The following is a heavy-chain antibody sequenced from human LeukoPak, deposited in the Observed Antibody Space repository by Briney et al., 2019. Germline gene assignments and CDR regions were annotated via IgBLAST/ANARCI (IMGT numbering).Heavy chain of an antibody. Sequence: ASVKVSCKASEYTFTSYYIHWVRQAPGQGLEWMGTINPSGGSISYAQKFQGRVAMTSDTSTNTVYMELSSLRSEDTAVYYCARWARGYCSGGSCGDSFDIWGQGTMVTVSS. CDR1: EYTFTSYY. V-gene: IGHV1-46*01. CDR3: ARWARGYCSGGSCGDSFDI. J-gene: IGHJ3*02. CDR2: INPSGGSI. D-gene: IGHD2-15*01.